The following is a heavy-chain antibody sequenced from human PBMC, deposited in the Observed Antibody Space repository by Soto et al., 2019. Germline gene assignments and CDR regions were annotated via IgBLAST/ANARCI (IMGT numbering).Heavy chain of an antibody. V-gene: IGHV3-53*01. D-gene: IGHD3-3*01. Sequence: GGSLRLSCAASGFTVSSNYMSWVRQAPGKGLEWVSVIYSGGSTYYADSVKGRFTISRDNSKNTLYLQMNSLRAEDTAVYYCARAGRFLEWLSYQAGMDVWGQGTTVTVSS. CDR2: IYSGGST. J-gene: IGHJ6*02. CDR3: ARAGRFLEWLSYQAGMDV. CDR1: GFTVSSNY.